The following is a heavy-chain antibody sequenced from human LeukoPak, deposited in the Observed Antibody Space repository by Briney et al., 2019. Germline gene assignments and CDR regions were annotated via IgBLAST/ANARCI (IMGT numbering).Heavy chain of an antibody. CDR3: ARGEVSASLYYFDF. Sequence: ASVKVSCKTSGYTFTTYGVSWVRQAPGQGLEWMGWVSGYTGNTNYAERLQGRVTMTAAPSPNTVSMELTSLRSDDTAVYYCARGEVSASLYYFDFWGQGTLVTVS. V-gene: IGHV1-18*01. CDR1: GYTFTTYG. D-gene: IGHD2-2*01. J-gene: IGHJ4*02. CDR2: VSGYTGNT.